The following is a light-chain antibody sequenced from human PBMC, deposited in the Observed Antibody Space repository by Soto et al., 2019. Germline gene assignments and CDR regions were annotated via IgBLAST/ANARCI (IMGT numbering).Light chain of an antibody. V-gene: IGKV3-20*01. CDR3: QQYSSSPLT. J-gene: IGKJ4*01. Sequence: EIVLTQSPGTLSLSPGERATLSCRASQSVRSSHLAWYQQMPGQAPRLLLYGTSNRATGIPDRFSGSGSGTDFTLTISRLEPEDFAVYYCQQYSSSPLTFGGGTKVDIK. CDR2: GTS. CDR1: QSVRSSH.